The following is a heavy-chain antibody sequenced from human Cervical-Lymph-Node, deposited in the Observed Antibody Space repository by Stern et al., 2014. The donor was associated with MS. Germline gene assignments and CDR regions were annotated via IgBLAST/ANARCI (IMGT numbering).Heavy chain of an antibody. CDR1: GGSISTYY. J-gene: IGHJ6*02. CDR2: IYYSGSS. V-gene: IGHV4-59*01. CDR3: ARGDYYYYGMDV. Sequence: QVQLQESGPGLVKPSETLSLTCTVSGGSISTYYWSWIRQPPGQGLEWIGYIYYSGSSSYNPSLKSRVTISVDTPKSQFSLNLTSVTAADTAVYYCARGDYYYYGMDVWGQGTTVTVSS.